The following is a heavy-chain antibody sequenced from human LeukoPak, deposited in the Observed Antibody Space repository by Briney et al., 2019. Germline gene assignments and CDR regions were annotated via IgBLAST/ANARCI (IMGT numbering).Heavy chain of an antibody. CDR3: AKRPSTLWFGELLYDYFDY. J-gene: IGHJ4*02. D-gene: IGHD3-10*01. CDR2: ISYDGSNK. Sequence: GGSRRLSCAASGFTFSSYGMHWVRQAPGKGLEWVAVISYDGSNKYYADSVKGRFTISRDNSKNTLYLQMNSLRAEGTAVYYCAKRPSTLWFGELLYDYFDYWGQGTLVTVSS. V-gene: IGHV3-30*18. CDR1: GFTFSSYG.